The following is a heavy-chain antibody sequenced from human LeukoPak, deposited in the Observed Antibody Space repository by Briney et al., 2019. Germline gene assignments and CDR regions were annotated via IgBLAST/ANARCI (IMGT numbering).Heavy chain of an antibody. CDR2: IFYEEGKR. D-gene: IGHD3-16*01. V-gene: IGHV3-30*02. CDR1: GFVFSHFN. J-gene: IGHJ4*02. Sequence: GGSLRLSCAASGFVFSHFNIHWVRQAPGKGLEWVAFIFYEEGKRSYSDSVKGRFTISRDISKRTLYLQMNGLRVEDTAVYYCAKDSATWGFDSWGQGNLVTVSS. CDR3: AKDSATWGFDS.